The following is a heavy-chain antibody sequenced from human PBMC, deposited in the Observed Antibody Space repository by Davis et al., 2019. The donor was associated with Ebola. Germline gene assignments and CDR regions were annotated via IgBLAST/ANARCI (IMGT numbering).Heavy chain of an antibody. CDR3: ARPDDSSGGIDY. J-gene: IGHJ4*02. CDR1: GYSFTSYW. Sequence: GESLKISCKGSGYSFTSYWIAWVRQLPGKGLEWMGIIYPGDSDTRYSPSFRGQVTISADKSFSTAYLQWSGLKASDTAMSYCARPDDSSGGIDYWGQGTLVTVSS. D-gene: IGHD3-22*01. V-gene: IGHV5-51*01. CDR2: IYPGDSDT.